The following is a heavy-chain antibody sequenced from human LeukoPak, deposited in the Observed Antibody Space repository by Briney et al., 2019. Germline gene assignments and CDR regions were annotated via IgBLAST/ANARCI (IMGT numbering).Heavy chain of an antibody. Sequence: ASVKVSCKASGYTFSDYDVNWVRQAPGQGLEWMGWMNPTSGDTGYAQKFQGRVTMTRSRSKNTAYMELSRLRSEDTAVYFCARVVMKAFYYYYMDVWGKGTTISISS. J-gene: IGHJ6*03. CDR3: ARVVMKAFYYYYMDV. D-gene: IGHD2-21*01. CDR1: GYTFSDYD. V-gene: IGHV1-8*01. CDR2: MNPTSGDT.